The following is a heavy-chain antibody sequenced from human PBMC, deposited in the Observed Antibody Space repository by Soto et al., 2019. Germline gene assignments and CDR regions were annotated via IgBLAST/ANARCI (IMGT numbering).Heavy chain of an antibody. J-gene: IGHJ6*02. CDR3: ARQVVNYDFWSGPPPYYYGMDV. CDR1: EASISSSSCY. CDR2: IYYSGST. Sequence: SGTLDLTCTVPEASISSSSCYWAWIRKPPGKGLEWIGSIYYSGSTYYNPSLKSRVTISVDTSKNQFSLKLSPVTAADTAVYYCARQVVNYDFWSGPPPYYYGMDVWGQGTTVT. V-gene: IGHV4-39*01. D-gene: IGHD3-3*01.